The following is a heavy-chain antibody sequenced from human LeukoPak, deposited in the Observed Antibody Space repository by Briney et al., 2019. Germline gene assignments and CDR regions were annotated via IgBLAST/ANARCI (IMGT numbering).Heavy chain of an antibody. CDR3: ATVPYTTGTQGY. CDR1: GYTLPELS. J-gene: IGHJ4*02. CDR2: FDLEDGET. D-gene: IGHD1-1*01. V-gene: IGHV1-24*01. Sequence: GASVKVSCKVSGYTLPELSMHWVRQAPGKGLEGMGGFDLEDGETIYAQKFHGRVAMTENTSTDTAYMELSSLRSDDTAVYYCATVPYTTGTQGYWGQGTLVTVSS.